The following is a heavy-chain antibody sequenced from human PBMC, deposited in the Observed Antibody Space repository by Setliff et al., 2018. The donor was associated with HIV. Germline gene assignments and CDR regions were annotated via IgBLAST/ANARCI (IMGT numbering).Heavy chain of an antibody. Sequence: SETLSLTCAVSGYSISSASYWGWLRQPPGKGLEWIGSIYHSGITYYNSSLKSRVTISVDTSKNQFSLNLTSVTAADTAVYYCARLGYSGSLVGAFDIWGQGTMVT. CDR2: IYHSGIT. J-gene: IGHJ3*02. CDR1: GYSISSASY. D-gene: IGHD1-26*01. CDR3: ARLGYSGSLVGAFDI. V-gene: IGHV4-38-2*01.